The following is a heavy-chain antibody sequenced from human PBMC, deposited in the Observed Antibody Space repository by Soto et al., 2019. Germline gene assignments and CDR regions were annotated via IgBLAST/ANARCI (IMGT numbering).Heavy chain of an antibody. CDR1: GYTFTSYD. CDR3: AWTAKGPDRFDP. D-gene: IGHD2-21*02. V-gene: IGHV1-3*01. Sequence: ASVKVSCKASGYTFTSYDMHWVRQAPGQRLEWMGWINAGNGNTKYSQKFQGRVTMTTDTSTSTAYMELRSLRSDDTAVYYCAWTAKGPDRFDPWGQGTLVTVSS. CDR2: INAGNGNT. J-gene: IGHJ5*02.